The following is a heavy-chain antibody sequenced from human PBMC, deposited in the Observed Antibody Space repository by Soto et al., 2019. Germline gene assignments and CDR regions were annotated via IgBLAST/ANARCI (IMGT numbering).Heavy chain of an antibody. D-gene: IGHD3-3*01. Sequence: QVQLVESGGGVVQPGRSLRLSCAASGFTFSSNAMHWVRQAPGKGLEWVAVISYDGSNKYYADSVKGRFSISRDNSKNTLYLQMNSLRAEDTAVYYCARHKRDLRFLEWSYYFDYWGQGTLVTVSS. CDR2: ISYDGSNK. CDR1: GFTFSSNA. J-gene: IGHJ4*02. CDR3: ARHKRDLRFLEWSYYFDY. V-gene: IGHV3-30-3*01.